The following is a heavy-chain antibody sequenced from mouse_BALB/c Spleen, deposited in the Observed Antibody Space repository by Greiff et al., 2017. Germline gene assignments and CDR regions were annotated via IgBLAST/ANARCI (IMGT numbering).Heavy chain of an antibody. Sequence: QVQLQQPGAELVRPGASVKLSCKASGYTFTSYWINWVKQRPGQGLEWIGNIYPSDSYTNYNQKFKDKATLTVDKSSSTAYMQLSSPTSEDSAVYYCTRVDSSGYETLDYWGQGTTLTVSS. V-gene: IGHV1-69*02. J-gene: IGHJ2*01. CDR1: GYTFTSYW. CDR3: TRVDSSGYETLDY. CDR2: IYPSDSYT. D-gene: IGHD3-2*01.